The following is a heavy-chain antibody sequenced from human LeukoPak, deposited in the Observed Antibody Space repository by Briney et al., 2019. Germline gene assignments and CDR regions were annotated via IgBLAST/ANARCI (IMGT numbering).Heavy chain of an antibody. CDR1: GGSISSDGYS. CDR2: IYHSGST. D-gene: IGHD6-6*01. CDR3: ARRPPALGAFDI. V-gene: IGHV4-30-2*01. J-gene: IGHJ3*02. Sequence: SETLSLTCAVSGGSISSDGYSWSWIRQPPGKGLEWIGYIYHSGSTYYNPSLKSRVTMSVDGSKNQFSLKLSSATAADAAVYYCARRPPALGAFDIWGQGTMVSVSS.